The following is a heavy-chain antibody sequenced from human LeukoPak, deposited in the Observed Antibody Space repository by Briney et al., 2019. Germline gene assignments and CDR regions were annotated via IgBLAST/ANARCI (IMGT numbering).Heavy chain of an antibody. V-gene: IGHV4-4*07. CDR2: IYTSRST. D-gene: IGHD1-26*01. CDR3: ARVGATEGFDY. Sequence: PSETLSLTCTVAGGSISSYYWSWIRQPAGKGLEWIGRIYTSRSTNYNPSLRSRVTMSVDTSKNQFSLKLSSVTAADTAVYYCARVGATEGFDYWGQGTLVTVSS. J-gene: IGHJ4*02. CDR1: GGSISSYY.